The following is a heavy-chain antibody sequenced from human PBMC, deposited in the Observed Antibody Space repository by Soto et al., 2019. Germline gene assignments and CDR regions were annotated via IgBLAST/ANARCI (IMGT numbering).Heavy chain of an antibody. CDR2: ISSSSSTI. Sequence: SGGSLRLSCAASGFTFSSYIMNWVCQAPGKGLEWVSYISSSSSTIYYADSVKGRFTISRDNAKNSLYLQMNSLRAEDTAVYYCAKAQILVATGLYYFDYWGQGTLVTVSS. CDR1: GFTFSSYI. D-gene: IGHD5-12*01. V-gene: IGHV3-48*01. J-gene: IGHJ4*02. CDR3: AKAQILVATGLYYFDY.